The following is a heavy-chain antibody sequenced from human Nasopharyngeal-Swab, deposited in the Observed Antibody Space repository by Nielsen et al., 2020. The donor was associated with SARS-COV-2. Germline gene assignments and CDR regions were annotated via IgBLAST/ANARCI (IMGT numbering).Heavy chain of an antibody. V-gene: IGHV3-9*01. CDR1: GFTFDDYA. CDR2: ISWNSGSI. Sequence: SLKISCAASGFTFDDYAMHWVRQAPGKGLEWVSGISWNSGSIGYADSVKGRFTISRETAKNSLYLQMNSLRAEDTALYYCAREWVGATPYFDYWGQGTLVTVSS. CDR3: AREWVGATPYFDY. D-gene: IGHD1-26*01. J-gene: IGHJ4*02.